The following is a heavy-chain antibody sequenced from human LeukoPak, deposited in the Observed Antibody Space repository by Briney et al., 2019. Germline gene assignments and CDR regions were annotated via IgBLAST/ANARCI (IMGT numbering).Heavy chain of an antibody. D-gene: IGHD3-10*01. V-gene: IGHV3-23*01. CDR2: ITSSGGST. Sequence: GGSLRLSCAASGFTFSTYAMSWVRQAPGKGLEWVSAITSSGGSTYYAGSVKGRFTISRDGSKNTLYLQMNTLRAEDTAVYYCAKPRVTFGSGNYPFDYWGQGTLVTVSS. J-gene: IGHJ4*02. CDR1: GFTFSTYA. CDR3: AKPRVTFGSGNYPFDY.